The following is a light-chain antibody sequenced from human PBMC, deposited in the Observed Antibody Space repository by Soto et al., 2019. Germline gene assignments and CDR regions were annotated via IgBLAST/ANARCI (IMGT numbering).Light chain of an antibody. V-gene: IGKV3-20*01. CDR2: GAS. J-gene: IGKJ1*01. Sequence: EIVLTQSPGTLSLSPGERATLSCRASQSVSSNYLAWYQQKPGQAPRLLIYGASSRATGISDKFSGSGSGTDFTLTISRLEPKDFAVYYCQQYDSSPWTFGQGTKVEIK. CDR1: QSVSSNY. CDR3: QQYDSSPWT.